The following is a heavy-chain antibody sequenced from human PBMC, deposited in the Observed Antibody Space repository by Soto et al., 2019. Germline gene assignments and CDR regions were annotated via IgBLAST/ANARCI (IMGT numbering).Heavy chain of an antibody. CDR3: GSAAAVLGPRNDAFDI. J-gene: IGHJ3*02. Sequence: QVQLQESGPGLVKPSGTLSLTCAVSGGSISSSNWWSWVRQPPGQGLELIGEIYHSGSTNYNPSLKSRVTISVDKSKNQFSLKLSSVTAADTAVYYCGSAAAVLGPRNDAFDIWGQGTMVTVSS. CDR2: IYHSGST. D-gene: IGHD6-13*01. CDR1: GGSISSSNW. V-gene: IGHV4-4*02.